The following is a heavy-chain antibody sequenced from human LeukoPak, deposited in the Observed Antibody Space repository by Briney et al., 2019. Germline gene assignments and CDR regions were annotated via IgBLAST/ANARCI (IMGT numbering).Heavy chain of an antibody. CDR3: VKDLGRYRNNCFDY. J-gene: IGHJ4*02. D-gene: IGHD1-26*01. CDR1: GFTFISYA. CDR2: ISGSGGGT. Sequence: PGGSLRLSCAASGFTFISYAMSWARQAPEKGLEWVSTISGSGGGTYYADSVKGRFTISRDDSKNTLYLQMNSLRAEDTAVYYCVKDLGRYRNNCFDYWGQGTLVTVSS. V-gene: IGHV3-23*01.